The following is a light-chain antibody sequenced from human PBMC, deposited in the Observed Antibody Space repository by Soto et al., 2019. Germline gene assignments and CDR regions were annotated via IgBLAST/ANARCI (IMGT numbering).Light chain of an antibody. CDR1: QSVSSY. V-gene: IGKV3-11*01. CDR3: QQRSNT. Sequence: EIVLTQSPATLSLSPGERPTLSCRASQSVSSYLAWYQQKPGQAPRLLIYDASNRATGIPARFSGSGSGTDFTLTISSLEPEDFAVYYCQQRSNTFGQGTRLEIK. CDR2: DAS. J-gene: IGKJ5*01.